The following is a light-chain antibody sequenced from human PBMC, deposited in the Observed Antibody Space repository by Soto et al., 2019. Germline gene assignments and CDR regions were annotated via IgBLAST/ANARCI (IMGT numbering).Light chain of an antibody. Sequence: QSVLTQPRSVSGSPGQSVTISCTGTSSDVGGYDLVSWYQQHPGKAPKLMIYDVTNRPSGVPDRFSGSRSGNTASLTISGLQAEDDADYYCCSYAGTYTFYVFGTGTKVTVL. V-gene: IGLV2-11*01. CDR1: SSDVGGYDL. J-gene: IGLJ1*01. CDR2: DVT. CDR3: CSYAGTYTFYV.